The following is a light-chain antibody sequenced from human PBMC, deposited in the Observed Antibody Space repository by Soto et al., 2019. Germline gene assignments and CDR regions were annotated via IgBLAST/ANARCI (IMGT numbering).Light chain of an antibody. CDR2: DAS. CDR1: QSIITY. V-gene: IGKV1-39*01. Sequence: DIQMTQSPSSLSASVGDRVIITCRPSQSIITYLNWYQQKPGNPPNLLIYDASTLQNGAPSRFSGRGSGTNFPLPHSRLQPENFATYYCQTSYSTPPTFRGGNQVEIK. CDR3: QTSYSTPPT. J-gene: IGKJ4*02.